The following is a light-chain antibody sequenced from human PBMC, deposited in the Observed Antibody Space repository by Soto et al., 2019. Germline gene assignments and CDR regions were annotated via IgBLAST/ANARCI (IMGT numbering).Light chain of an antibody. Sequence: DIVMTQSPLSLPVTPGEPASISFRSSQSLLHSNGYNYLDWYLQKPGQSPQLLIYLGSNRASGVPDRFSGSGSGTDFTLTISRVEAEDVGVYYCMQPLQTPWTFGQGTKVDIK. V-gene: IGKV2-28*01. CDR2: LGS. J-gene: IGKJ1*01. CDR3: MQPLQTPWT. CDR1: QSLLHSNGYNY.